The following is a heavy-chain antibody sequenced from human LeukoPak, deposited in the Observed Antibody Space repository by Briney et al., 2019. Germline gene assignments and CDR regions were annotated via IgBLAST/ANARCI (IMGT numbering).Heavy chain of an antibody. V-gene: IGHV4-34*01. CDR1: GGSFSGYY. CDR3: ARERYNTGWYSDY. J-gene: IGHJ4*02. Sequence: SETLSLTCAVYGGSFSGYYWSWIRQPPGKGLEWIGEINHSGSTNYNPSLKSRVTISVDTSKKQFSLKLSSVTAADTAVYFCARERYNTGWYSDYWGQGTLVTVSS. D-gene: IGHD6-19*01. CDR2: INHSGST.